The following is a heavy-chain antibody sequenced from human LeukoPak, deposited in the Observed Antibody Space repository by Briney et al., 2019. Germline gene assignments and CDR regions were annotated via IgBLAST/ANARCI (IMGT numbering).Heavy chain of an antibody. Sequence: GGSLRLSCAASGFTFSTYWMSWVRQAPGKGLEWVANTKEDGGEKYYVDSVKGRFTISRDNAENSLYLQMNSLRAEDTAVYYCARRSVAGSLDYWGQGTLVSVSS. CDR1: GFTFSTYW. D-gene: IGHD6-19*01. V-gene: IGHV3-7*01. CDR2: TKEDGGEK. CDR3: ARRSVAGSLDY. J-gene: IGHJ4*02.